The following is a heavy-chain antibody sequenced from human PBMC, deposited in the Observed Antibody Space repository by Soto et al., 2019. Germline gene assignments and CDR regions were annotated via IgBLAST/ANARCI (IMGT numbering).Heavy chain of an antibody. V-gene: IGHV1-8*01. CDR1: GYTFTSYD. Sequence: QVQLVQSGAEVKKPGASVKVSCKASGYTFTSYDINWVRQATGQGLEWMGWMNTNSGNTGYAQKFQGRVTMTSNTSISTAYMELSSLRSEDTAVYYCARGLAMTSFGGESWFDPWGQGTLVTVSS. D-gene: IGHD3-16*01. J-gene: IGHJ5*02. CDR2: MNTNSGNT. CDR3: ARGLAMTSFGGESWFDP.